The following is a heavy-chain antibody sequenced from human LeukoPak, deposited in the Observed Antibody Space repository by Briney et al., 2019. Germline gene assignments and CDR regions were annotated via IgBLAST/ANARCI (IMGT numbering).Heavy chain of an antibody. D-gene: IGHD1-26*01. Sequence: GGSLRLSCAASGFTFSSYSMNWVRQAPGKGLEWVSSISSSSSYIYYADSVKGRFTISRDNAKNSLYLQMNSLRAEDTAVYYCARGGIMGATTGDAFDIWGQGTMVTVSS. V-gene: IGHV3-21*01. CDR3: ARGGIMGATTGDAFDI. J-gene: IGHJ3*02. CDR1: GFTFSSYS. CDR2: ISSSSSYI.